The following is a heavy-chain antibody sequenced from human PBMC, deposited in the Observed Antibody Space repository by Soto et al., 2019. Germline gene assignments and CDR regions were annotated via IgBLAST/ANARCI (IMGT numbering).Heavy chain of an antibody. CDR2: INHSGST. CDR3: ASVFVDTIFGVVINPPFWDY. Sequence: SETLSLTCAVYGGSFSGYYWSWIRQPPGKGLEWIGEINHSGSTNYNPSLKSRVTISVDTSKNQFSLKLSSVTAADTAVYYCASVFVDTIFGVVINPPFWDYWGQGTLVTVSS. CDR1: GGSFSGYY. D-gene: IGHD3-3*01. V-gene: IGHV4-34*01. J-gene: IGHJ4*02.